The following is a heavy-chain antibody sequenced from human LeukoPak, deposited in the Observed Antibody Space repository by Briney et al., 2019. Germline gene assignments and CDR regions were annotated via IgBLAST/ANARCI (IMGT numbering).Heavy chain of an antibody. Sequence: GGSLRLSCAASGFTVSNNYMSWVRQAPGKGLEWVSVIYSGGSTYYADSVKGRFTISRDNSKNTLYLQMNSLRAEDTAVYYCARGQNYYDSSGYYFSKWGQGTLVTVSS. D-gene: IGHD3-22*01. CDR2: IYSGGST. J-gene: IGHJ4*02. V-gene: IGHV3-53*01. CDR1: GFTVSNNY. CDR3: ARGQNYYDSSGYYFSK.